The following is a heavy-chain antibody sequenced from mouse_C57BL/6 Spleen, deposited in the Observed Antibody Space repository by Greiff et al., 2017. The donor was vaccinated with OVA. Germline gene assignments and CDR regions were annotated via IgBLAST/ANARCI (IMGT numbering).Heavy chain of an antibody. Sequence: EVQLQQSGPELVKPGASVKISCKASGYTFTDYYMNWVKQSHGKSLEWIGDINPNNGGTSYNQKFKGKATLTVDKSSSTAYMELRSLTSEDSAVYYCAREGGYYYGRSPPWYVDVWGTGTTVTVSS. V-gene: IGHV1-26*01. CDR3: AREGGYYYGRSPPWYVDV. CDR1: GYTFTDYY. D-gene: IGHD1-1*01. J-gene: IGHJ1*03. CDR2: INPNNGGT.